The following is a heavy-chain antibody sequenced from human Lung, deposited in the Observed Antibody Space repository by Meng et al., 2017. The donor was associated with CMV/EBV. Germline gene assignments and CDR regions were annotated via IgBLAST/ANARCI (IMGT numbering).Heavy chain of an antibody. V-gene: IGHV4-59*01. CDR2: ISYSGST. CDR1: GGSINNYY. D-gene: IGHD2-15*01. J-gene: IGHJ4*02. Sequence: EXXTISCTVSGGSINNYYWTWIRQPPGMRLEWIGYISYSGSTKYNPSLKSRVTISVDTSKNHFSLKLSSVTAADTAVYYCARGSLSVVDPDHYFDYWGQGXLVTVSS. CDR3: ARGSLSVVDPDHYFDY.